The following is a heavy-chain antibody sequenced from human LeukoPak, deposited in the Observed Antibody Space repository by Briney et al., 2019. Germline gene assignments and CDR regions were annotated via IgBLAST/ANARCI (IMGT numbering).Heavy chain of an antibody. D-gene: IGHD7-27*01. CDR1: GYTFTDHY. CDR3: ARDHNWGPDY. V-gene: IGHV1-2*02. CDR2: IHPGRGDP. J-gene: IGHJ4*02. Sequence: VPVKVSCQALGYTFTDHYFHWLRQAPGQGIEWMGWIHPGRGDPNIAPKFQGRVSLTRVMSISTAYMELSRLTSDDTAVYYCARDHNWGPDYWGQGTLV.